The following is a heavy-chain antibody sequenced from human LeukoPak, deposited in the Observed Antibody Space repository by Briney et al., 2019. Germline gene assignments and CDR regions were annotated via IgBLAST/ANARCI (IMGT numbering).Heavy chain of an antibody. CDR2: ISSSSSTI. V-gene: IGHV3-48*04. CDR3: AREPPESGSYGGYYFDY. Sequence: PGGSLRLSCAASGFTFSSYSMNWVRQAPGKGLEWVSYISSSSSTIYYADSVKGRFTISRDNAKNSLYLQMNSLRAEDTAVYYCAREPPESGSYGGYYFDYWGQGTLVTVSS. J-gene: IGHJ4*02. CDR1: GFTFSSYS. D-gene: IGHD1-26*01.